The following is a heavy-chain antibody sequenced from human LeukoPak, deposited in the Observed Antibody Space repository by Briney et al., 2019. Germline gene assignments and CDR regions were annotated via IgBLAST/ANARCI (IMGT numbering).Heavy chain of an antibody. V-gene: IGHV1-8*01. J-gene: IGHJ4*02. Sequence: ASVEVSCKASGYTFTSYDIHWVRQATGQGLEWMGWMNPNSGNTGYAQKFQGRVTMTRNTSISTAYMELSSLRSEDTAVYYCARNYDFWSGYSDLVDYWGQGTLVTVSS. D-gene: IGHD3-3*01. CDR3: ARNYDFWSGYSDLVDY. CDR1: GYTFTSYD. CDR2: MNPNSGNT.